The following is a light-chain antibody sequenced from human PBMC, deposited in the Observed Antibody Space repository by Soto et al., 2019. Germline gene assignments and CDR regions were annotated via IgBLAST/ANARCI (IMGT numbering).Light chain of an antibody. CDR2: EVT. J-gene: IGLJ2*01. V-gene: IGLV2-14*01. CDR1: TNDVGAYDF. CDR3: SSYTTSSALVV. Sequence: QSALTQPASVSGSPGQSITISCGGTTNDVGAYDFVSWYQQHPGKAPKLIIFEVTNRPSGVSNRFSGSKSGNMASLTISGLQAEDEGAYYCSSYTTSSALVVFGGGTKLTVL.